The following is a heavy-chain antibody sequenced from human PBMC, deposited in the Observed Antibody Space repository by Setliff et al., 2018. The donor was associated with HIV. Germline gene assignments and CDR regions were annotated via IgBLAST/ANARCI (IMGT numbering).Heavy chain of an antibody. D-gene: IGHD6-13*01. CDR2: ISGHNGDT. CDR1: GYSFTRYD. V-gene: IGHV1-18*01. J-gene: IGHJ4*02. CDR3: ARDGLSSSSWSLFDY. Sequence: GASVKVSCKASGYSFTRYDVTWVRQAPGQGLEWMGGISGHNGDTKYPQKFQGRVTMTTDTSTNTAYMELRSLTSDDTAVYYCARDGLSSSSWSLFDYWGQGTLVTVSS.